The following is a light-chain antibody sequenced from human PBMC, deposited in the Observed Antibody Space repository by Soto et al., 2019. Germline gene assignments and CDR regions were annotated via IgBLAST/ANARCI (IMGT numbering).Light chain of an antibody. J-gene: IGKJ5*01. V-gene: IGKV1-5*01. CDR2: HAS. CDR3: HHYPVCA. Sequence: ASVGDRDIIACRASQSISNWLAWYQQKPGTAPKLLIYHASSLQSGVPSRFSGRESGTELALSTRSPYPPDLATYYCHHYPVCAVGEGTRLEIK. CDR1: QSISNW.